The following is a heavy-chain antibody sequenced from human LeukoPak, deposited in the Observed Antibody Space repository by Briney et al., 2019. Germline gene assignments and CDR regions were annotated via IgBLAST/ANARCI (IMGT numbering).Heavy chain of an antibody. CDR3: VRGPYGSGISNWFDP. D-gene: IGHD3-10*01. CDR1: GGSISSSNW. Sequence: SGTLSLTCAVSGGSISSSNWWSWVRQPPGKGLEWIGEIYHSGSTNYNPSLKSRVTISVDKSKNQFSLKLSSVTAADTAVYYCVRGPYGSGISNWFDPWGQGTPVIVSS. V-gene: IGHV4-4*02. J-gene: IGHJ5*02. CDR2: IYHSGST.